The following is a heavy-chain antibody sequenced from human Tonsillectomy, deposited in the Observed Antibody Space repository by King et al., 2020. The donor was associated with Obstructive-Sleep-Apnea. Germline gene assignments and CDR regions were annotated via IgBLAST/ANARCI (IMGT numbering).Heavy chain of an antibody. J-gene: IGHJ4*02. CDR2: IKGDGSEQ. CDR3: ARDFDS. V-gene: IGHV3-7*01. Sequence: VQLVESGGGLVQPGGSLRLSCAASGFTFRNYYISWVRHAPGKGLDGVSNIKGDGSEQSYVNSVKGHFTISRDNAKTSLYLQLSSLRAEDTAVYYCARDFDSWGQGTLVTVSS. CDR1: GFTFRNYY.